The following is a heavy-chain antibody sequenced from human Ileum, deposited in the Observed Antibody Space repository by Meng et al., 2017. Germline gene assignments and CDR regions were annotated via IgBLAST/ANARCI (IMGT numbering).Heavy chain of an antibody. V-gene: IGHV4-30-4*01. J-gene: IGHJ4*02. CDR3: AREFYVDTAMVIDS. D-gene: IGHD5-18*01. Sequence: QVQLQESGPGLVKPSQTLSLPCSVSNGSLTNVNNYWTWIRQAPGQALEHIGYIYNEGSSYATPSLKSRVTMSIDTSTNQFSLRLDSVTAADTAVYYCAREFYVDTAMVIDSWGPGALVTVSS. CDR1: NGSLTNVNNY. CDR2: IYNEGSS.